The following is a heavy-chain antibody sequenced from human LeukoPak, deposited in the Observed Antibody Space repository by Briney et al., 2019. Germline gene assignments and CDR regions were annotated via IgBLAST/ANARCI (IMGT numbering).Heavy chain of an antibody. Sequence: TETLSLTCTVSGGSISSSSYYWGWNRQPPGKGLEWIGSIYYSGSTYYNPSLKSRVTISVDTSKNQFSLKLSSVTAADTAVYYCARIVGATLFDYWGQGTLVTVSS. CDR3: ARIVGATLFDY. V-gene: IGHV4-39*01. J-gene: IGHJ4*02. D-gene: IGHD1-26*01. CDR1: GGSISSSSYY. CDR2: IYYSGST.